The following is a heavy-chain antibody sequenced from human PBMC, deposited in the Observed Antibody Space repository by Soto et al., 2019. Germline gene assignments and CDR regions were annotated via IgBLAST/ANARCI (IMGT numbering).Heavy chain of an antibody. J-gene: IGHJ6*02. Sequence: QVQLQQSGPGLVKPSQTLSLTCTVSGGSISFDHYHWTWIRQPPGQGLEWIGYVHYSGSVLYNPSLQRRVSISVDTSKNQFSLQLSSVTAADTAVYFCAREDDGGDRDYYGLDVWGQGTTVTVSS. D-gene: IGHD2-21*02. CDR1: GGSISFDHYH. CDR3: AREDDGGDRDYYGLDV. V-gene: IGHV4-30-4*01. CDR2: VHYSGSV.